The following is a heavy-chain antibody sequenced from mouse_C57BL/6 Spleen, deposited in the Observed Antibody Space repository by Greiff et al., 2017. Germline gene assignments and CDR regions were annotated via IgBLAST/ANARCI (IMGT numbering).Heavy chain of an antibody. D-gene: IGHD2-12*01. Sequence: DVRLVESGGGLVKPGGSLKLSCAASGFTFSSYAMSWVRQTPEKRLEWVATISDGGSYTYYPDNVKGRFTISRDNAKNNLYLQMSHLKSEDTAMYYCARDRGYSPFGYWGQGTTLTVSS. J-gene: IGHJ2*01. CDR3: ARDRGYSPFGY. V-gene: IGHV5-4*01. CDR1: GFTFSSYA. CDR2: ISDGGSYT.